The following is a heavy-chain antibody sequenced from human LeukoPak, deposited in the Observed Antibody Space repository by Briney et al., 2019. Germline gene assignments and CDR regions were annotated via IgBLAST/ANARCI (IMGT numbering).Heavy chain of an antibody. Sequence: SETLSLTCTVSGGFISSSYYWSWIRQPAGKGLEWIGRISTSGTTNYNPSLKSRVTISVDTSKNQFSLKLSSVTAADTAVYYCAGAGPYYDILTGYQIDYWGQGTLVTVSS. J-gene: IGHJ4*02. CDR2: ISTSGTT. V-gene: IGHV4-4*07. D-gene: IGHD3-9*01. CDR3: AGAGPYYDILTGYQIDY. CDR1: GGFISSSYY.